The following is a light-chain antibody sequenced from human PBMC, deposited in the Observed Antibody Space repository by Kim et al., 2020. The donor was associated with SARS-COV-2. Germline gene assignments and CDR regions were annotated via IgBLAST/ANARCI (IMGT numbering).Light chain of an antibody. V-gene: IGKV3-15*01. Sequence: VSPGERATLSCRASQSVSSNLAWYQQKPGQAPRLLIYGASTGATGIPARFSGSGSGTEFTLSISSLQSEDFAVYYCQQYTNWPRTFGQGTKVDIK. CDR3: QQYTNWPRT. J-gene: IGKJ1*01. CDR1: QSVSSN. CDR2: GAS.